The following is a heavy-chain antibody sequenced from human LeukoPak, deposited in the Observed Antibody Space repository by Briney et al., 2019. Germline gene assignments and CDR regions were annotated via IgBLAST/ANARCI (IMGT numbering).Heavy chain of an antibody. CDR2: IYYSGST. V-gene: IGHV4-39*01. Sequence: SETLSLTCTVSGGAISSSSYYWGWIRQPPGKGLEWIGSIYYSGSTYYNPSLKSRVTISVDTSKNQFSLKLSSVTAADTAVYYCARQVKLPLWFGDRDWFDPWGQGTLVTVSS. CDR1: GGAISSSSYY. CDR3: ARQVKLPLWFGDRDWFDP. D-gene: IGHD3-10*01. J-gene: IGHJ5*02.